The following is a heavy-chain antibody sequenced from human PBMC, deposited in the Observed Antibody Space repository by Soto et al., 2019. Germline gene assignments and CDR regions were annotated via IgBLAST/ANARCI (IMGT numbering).Heavy chain of an antibody. CDR1: GYTFTGYY. J-gene: IGHJ4*02. CDR3: ARGIVLVPAGVWGLMDY. D-gene: IGHD2-2*01. V-gene: IGHV1-2*04. Sequence: ASVKVSCKASGYTFTGYYMHWVRQAPGQGLEWMGWINPNSGGTNYAQKFQGWVTMTRDTSMSTAYMELSRLRSEDMAVYYCARGIVLVPAGVWGLMDYWGQGTLVTVSS. CDR2: INPNSGGT.